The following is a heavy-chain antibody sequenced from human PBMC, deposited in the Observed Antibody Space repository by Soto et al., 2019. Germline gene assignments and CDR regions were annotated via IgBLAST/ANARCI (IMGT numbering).Heavy chain of an antibody. D-gene: IGHD2-2*01. V-gene: IGHV3-21*01. CDR1: GFTFSSYS. J-gene: IGHJ6*02. CDR3: ARDPNIVLVPAALRSYYYYYGMDV. CDR2: ISSSSSYI. Sequence: VGSLRLSCAASGFTFSSYSMNWVRQAPGKGLEWVPSISSSSSYIYYADSVKGRFTISRDNAKNSLYLQMNSLRAEDTAVYYCARDPNIVLVPAALRSYYYYYGMDVWGQGTTVTVSS.